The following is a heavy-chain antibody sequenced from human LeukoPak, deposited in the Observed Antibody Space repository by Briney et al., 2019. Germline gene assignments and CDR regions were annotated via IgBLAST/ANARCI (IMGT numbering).Heavy chain of an antibody. V-gene: IGHV4-30-4*01. CDR2: IHYSGSI. CDR1: GDSISSGDNY. J-gene: IGHJ4*02. CDR3: ARAAAGTNSWYYFDY. Sequence: SETLSLTCTVSGDSISSGDNYWSWIRQPPGTGLEWIGYIHYSGSIYYNPSLKSRVIISGDMSKNQFSLTLNSLTAADSAMYYCARAAAGTNSWYYFDYWGQGTLVTVSS. D-gene: IGHD6-19*01.